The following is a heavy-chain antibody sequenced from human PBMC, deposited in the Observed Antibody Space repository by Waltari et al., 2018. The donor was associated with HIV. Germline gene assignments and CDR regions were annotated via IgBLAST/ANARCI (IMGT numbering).Heavy chain of an antibody. D-gene: IGHD3-3*01. Sequence: VQLLESGGGLVQSGGSLTLSCAASGFGFSSYAMIWVRQGPGRGLEWVSAIGGGCDRSYYVDSVKGRFTISRDNSKNTLSLQMNGLRAEDTAVYYCVKGGGYYDSTGNVPFDYWGQGSLVTVSS. CDR3: VKGGGYYDSTGNVPFDY. J-gene: IGHJ4*02. V-gene: IGHV3-23*01. CDR2: IGGGCDRS. CDR1: GFGFSSYA.